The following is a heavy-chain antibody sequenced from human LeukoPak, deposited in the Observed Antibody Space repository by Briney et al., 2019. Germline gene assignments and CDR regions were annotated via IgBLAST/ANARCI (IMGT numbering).Heavy chain of an antibody. CDR2: IYHSGST. CDR1: GYSFSSGYY. Sequence: SETLSLTCTVSGYSFSSGYYWGWIRQPPGQGLEWIGSIYHSGSTYYNPSLKSRVNISVDTSKNQFSLKLSSVTAADTAVYYCAYDSSGYYYGADAFDIWGQGTMVTVSS. J-gene: IGHJ3*02. D-gene: IGHD3-22*01. V-gene: IGHV4-38-2*02. CDR3: AYDSSGYYYGADAFDI.